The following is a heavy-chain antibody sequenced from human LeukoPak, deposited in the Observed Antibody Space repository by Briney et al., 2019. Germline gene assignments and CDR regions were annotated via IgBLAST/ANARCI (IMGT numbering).Heavy chain of an antibody. J-gene: IGHJ4*02. Sequence: SETLSLTCTVSGGSISNSIYYWGWIRQPPGKGLEWIGTIYYSGSTYYNPSLKSRVTISVDTSRNRFSLKLNSVTAADTAVYYCARHTSGWYGFDYWGQRTLVTVSS. CDR1: GGSISNSIYY. CDR2: IYYSGST. V-gene: IGHV4-39*01. CDR3: ARHTSGWYGFDY. D-gene: IGHD6-19*01.